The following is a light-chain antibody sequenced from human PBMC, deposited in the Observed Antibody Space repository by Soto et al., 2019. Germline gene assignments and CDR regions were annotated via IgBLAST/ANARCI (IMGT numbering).Light chain of an antibody. J-gene: IGKJ1*01. CDR2: GAS. V-gene: IGKV3-15*01. CDR3: QPYNDWPPWT. CDR1: QRVGSN. Sequence: EIVMTQSPATLSVSPGETATLSCRASQRVGSNLAWYQQKPGQSPRLLIYGASTRATGIPARFSGSGSGTEFTLTISSLQSEDFAIYYCQPYNDWPPWTFGQGTRVEIK.